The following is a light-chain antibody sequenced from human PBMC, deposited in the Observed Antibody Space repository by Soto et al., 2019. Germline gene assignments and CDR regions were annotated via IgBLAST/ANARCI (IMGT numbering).Light chain of an antibody. CDR3: QHYSLYSPWT. CDR2: DAS. V-gene: IGKV1-17*01. J-gene: IGKJ1*01. Sequence: DIQMTQSPSSLSASVGDRVTITCRASQGIRNDLGWYQQKPGKAPKLLIYDASTVQSGVPSRFSGSGSGTEFTLTISSLQPDDSATYYCQHYSLYSPWTFGQGTKVDIK. CDR1: QGIRND.